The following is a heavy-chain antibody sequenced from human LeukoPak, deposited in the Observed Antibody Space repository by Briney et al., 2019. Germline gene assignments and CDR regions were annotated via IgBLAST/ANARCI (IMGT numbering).Heavy chain of an antibody. CDR3: ARHTVVTPNWYFDL. V-gene: IGHV4-39*01. J-gene: IGHJ2*01. CDR2: IYYSGST. Sequence: PSETLSLTCTVSGGSISSSSYYWGWIRQPPGKGLEWIGSIYYSGSTYYNPSLKSRVTISVDTSKNQFSLKLSSVTAADTAVYYCARHTVVTPNWYFDLWGRGTLVTVSS. D-gene: IGHD4-23*01. CDR1: GGSISSSSYY.